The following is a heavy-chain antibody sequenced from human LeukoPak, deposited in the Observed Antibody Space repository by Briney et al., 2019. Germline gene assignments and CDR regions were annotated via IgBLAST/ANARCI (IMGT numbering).Heavy chain of an antibody. V-gene: IGHV1-2*02. D-gene: IGHD3-22*01. Sequence: ASVKVSCKASGYTFTGYYMHWVRQAPGQGLEWMGWINPNSGGTNYAQKFQGRVTMTRDTSISTAYMELSRLRSDDTAVYYCARFNYYDSSGHDYWGQGTLVTVSS. CDR1: GYTFTGYY. CDR3: ARFNYYDSSGHDY. CDR2: INPNSGGT. J-gene: IGHJ4*02.